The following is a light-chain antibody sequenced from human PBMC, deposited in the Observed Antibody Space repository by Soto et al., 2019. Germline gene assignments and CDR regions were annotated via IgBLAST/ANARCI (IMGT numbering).Light chain of an antibody. J-gene: IGKJ1*01. CDR2: GAS. Sequence: IVLTQSPGTLSLSPGERATLSCRASQSVSSNYLAWYQQKPGQAPRLLIYGASSRATGIPDRFSGSGSGTDFTLTISRLEPEDFAVYYCQQYGSSPQRTFGQGTKVDIK. CDR1: QSVSSNY. V-gene: IGKV3-20*01. CDR3: QQYGSSPQRT.